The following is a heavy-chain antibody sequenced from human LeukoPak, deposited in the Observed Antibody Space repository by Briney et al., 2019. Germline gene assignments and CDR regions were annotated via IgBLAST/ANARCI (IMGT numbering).Heavy chain of an antibody. J-gene: IGHJ4*02. CDR3: AKTNYKRTILVWFGEFLLDDN. CDR2: ISGSGDT. D-gene: IGHD3-10*01. CDR1: GFTFSTYA. V-gene: IGHV3-23*01. Sequence: GGSLRLSCAASGFTFSTYAMTWVRQVPGKGLECVSIISGSGDTYYADSVKGRFIISRDNSKNTLFLQMNSLRAEDTAIYYCAKTNYKRTILVWFGEFLLDDNWGQGALVTVSS.